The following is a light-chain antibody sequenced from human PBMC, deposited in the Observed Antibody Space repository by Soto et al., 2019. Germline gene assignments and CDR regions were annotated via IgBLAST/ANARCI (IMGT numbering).Light chain of an antibody. J-gene: IGKJ1*01. CDR1: QSVSNY. Sequence: EIELTQSQGTLSLSPWEIATLSCRASQSVSNYLAWYQQKPGQAPRLLIYDASTRATGIPARFSGSGSGTDFTLTISGLQSEDFAVYYCQQYNNWPQTFGQGTKVDI. CDR2: DAS. CDR3: QQYNNWPQT. V-gene: IGKV3-15*01.